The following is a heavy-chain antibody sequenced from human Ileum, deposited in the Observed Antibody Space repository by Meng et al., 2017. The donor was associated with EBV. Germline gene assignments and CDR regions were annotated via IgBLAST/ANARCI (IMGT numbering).Heavy chain of an antibody. CDR2: ISSQSSYI. V-gene: IGHV3-21*01. J-gene: IGHJ5*02. CDR3: ARDFTCPHCFDP. CDR1: GFDFSTYS. Sequence: EKLGGAGGRLVKPGGTLNLYVVASGFDFSTYSMNWVRQAPGKGLEWVSSISSQSSYIYYGDSVKGRFTISRDNAKNSLYLQMDNLRADDTAVYFCARDFTCPHCFDPWGQGTLVTVSS.